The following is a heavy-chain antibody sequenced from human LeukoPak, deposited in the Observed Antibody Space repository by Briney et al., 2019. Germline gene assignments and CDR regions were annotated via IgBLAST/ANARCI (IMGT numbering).Heavy chain of an antibody. V-gene: IGHV3-7*03. CDR2: IKKDRSET. J-gene: IGHJ4*02. D-gene: IGHD5-12*01. CDR1: XXXXSTXW. CDR3: ARGRYSGTTYYFDY. Sequence: SXXLSCAASXXXXSTXWMSWVXQXPGXGXXWXANIKKDRSETYYVDSVKGRFTISRDNAKNSLYLQMNSLRAEDTAMYYCARGRYSGTTYYFDYWGQGTLVTVSS.